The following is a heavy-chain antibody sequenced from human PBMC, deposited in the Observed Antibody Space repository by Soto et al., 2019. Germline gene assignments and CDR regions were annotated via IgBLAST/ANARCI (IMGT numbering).Heavy chain of an antibody. V-gene: IGHV1-18*04. CDR3: ARSDYRECRGTFDK. Sequence: ASVKVSCKASGYTFSDFGMTWVRQAPGQGLEWMGWISGKNGNTNYAQKVQGRVTLTADTSTRTAYMEMRALTSDDTGIYYCARSDYRECRGTFDKWGQGTTVTVYS. CDR1: GYTFSDFG. J-gene: IGHJ4*02. D-gene: IGHD4-17*01. CDR2: ISGKNGNT.